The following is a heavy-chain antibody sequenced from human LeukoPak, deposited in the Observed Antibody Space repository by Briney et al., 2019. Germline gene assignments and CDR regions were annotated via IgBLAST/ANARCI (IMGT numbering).Heavy chain of an antibody. D-gene: IGHD3-10*01. J-gene: IGHJ4*02. Sequence: SETLSLTCTVSGYSISSGYYWGWIRQPPGKGLEWIGSIYHSGSTYYNPSLKSRVTISVDTSKNQFSLKLSSVTAADTAVYYCAHLRGRSRIDYWGQGILVTVSS. CDR1: GYSISSGYY. CDR3: AHLRGRSRIDY. CDR2: IYHSGST. V-gene: IGHV4-38-2*02.